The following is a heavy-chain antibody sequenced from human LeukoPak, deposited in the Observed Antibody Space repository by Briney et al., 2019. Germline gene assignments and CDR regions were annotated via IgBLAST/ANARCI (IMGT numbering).Heavy chain of an antibody. J-gene: IGHJ4*02. CDR2: IYYSGST. V-gene: IGHV4-39*07. D-gene: IGHD3-10*01. CDR3: ARQGRWFGEPVDN. CDR1: SGSISSSSYY. Sequence: KPSETLSLTCTVSSGSISSSSYYWGWIRQPPGKGLEWIGSIYYSGSTYYNPSLKSRVTISVDTSKNQFSLKLSSVTAADTAVYYCARQGRWFGEPVDNWGQGTLVTVSS.